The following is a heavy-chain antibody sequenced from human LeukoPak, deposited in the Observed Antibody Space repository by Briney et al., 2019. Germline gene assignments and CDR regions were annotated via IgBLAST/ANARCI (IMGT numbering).Heavy chain of an antibody. J-gene: IGHJ5*02. Sequence: ASVKVSCKASGYTFTGYYMHWVRQAPGQELEWMGWINPNSGGTNYAQKFQGRVTMTRDTSISTAYMELSRLRSDDTAVYYCAREGGYSGYDRRHNWFDPWGQGTLVTVSS. CDR3: AREGGYSGYDRRHNWFDP. V-gene: IGHV1-2*02. CDR2: INPNSGGT. D-gene: IGHD5-12*01. CDR1: GYTFTGYY.